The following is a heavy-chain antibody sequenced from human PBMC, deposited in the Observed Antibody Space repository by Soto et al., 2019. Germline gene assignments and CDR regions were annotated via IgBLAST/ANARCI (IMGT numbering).Heavy chain of an antibody. CDR1: GFTLSRFA. J-gene: IGHJ5*01. CDR2: TSYDGLST. CDR3: AESSWARRDYCSS. D-gene: IGHD3-10*01. V-gene: IGHV3-30-3*01. Sequence: PGGSLRLSCVASGFTLSRFAMHWVRKAPGKGLQWVATTSYDGLSTFYGETVSGRFSISRDTSKNTLFLQLKSLKTEDTADYYLAESSWARRDYCSSWG.